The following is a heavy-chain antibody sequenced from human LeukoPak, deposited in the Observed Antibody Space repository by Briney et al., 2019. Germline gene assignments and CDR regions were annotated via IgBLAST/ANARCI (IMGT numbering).Heavy chain of an antibody. V-gene: IGHV1-2*02. CDR3: AKVKPGAFDL. CDR1: GYTFTGYY. CDR2: INTKTDGT. Sequence: GASVKVSCKASGYTFTGYYIHWVRQAPGQGLEWMGYINTKTDGTIYAQKFQGRVTMARDTSISTVYMELSRLRFDDTAVYYCAKVKPGAFDLWGQGTVVTVSS. J-gene: IGHJ3*01. D-gene: IGHD7-27*01.